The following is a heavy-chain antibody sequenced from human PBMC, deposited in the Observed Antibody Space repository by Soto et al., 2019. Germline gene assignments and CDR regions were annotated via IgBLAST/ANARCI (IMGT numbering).Heavy chain of an antibody. CDR3: ARAGGCSSTSCPQYFDY. J-gene: IGHJ4*02. CDR1: GYTFTSYD. Sequence: ASVKVSCKASGYTFTSYDISWVRQATGQGLEWMGRINPSSGSTSYAQKFQGRVTMTRDTSTSTVYMELSSLRSEDTAVYYCARAGGCSSTSCPQYFDYWGQGTLVTVSS. CDR2: INPSSGST. D-gene: IGHD2-2*01. V-gene: IGHV1-46*03.